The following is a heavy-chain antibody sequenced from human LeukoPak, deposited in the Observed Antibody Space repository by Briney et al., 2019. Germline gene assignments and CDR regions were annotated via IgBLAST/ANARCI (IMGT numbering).Heavy chain of an antibody. D-gene: IGHD6-19*01. Sequence: SETLSLTCAVSGGSLSTTSWWVWLRQPPGKGLEWIGEVYHSGGGNNNYNPSLKSRATISLDTSRSQFSLNLRAVTAADTAVYFCARDNPRTTGYSSGSSFDFWGQGILVTVS. CDR3: ARDNPRTTGYSSGSSFDF. V-gene: IGHV4-4*02. CDR1: GGSLSTTSW. CDR2: VYHSGGGNN. J-gene: IGHJ4*02.